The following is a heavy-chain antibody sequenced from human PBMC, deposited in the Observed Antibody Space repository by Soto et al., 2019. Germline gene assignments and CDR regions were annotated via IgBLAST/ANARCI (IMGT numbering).Heavy chain of an antibody. J-gene: IGHJ4*02. V-gene: IGHV3-30*18. Sequence: QVQLVESGGGVVQPGRSLRLSCAASRFTFSSWGMYWVRQAPGKGLEWVALILSDGSNKYYADSVKGRFTISRDNSENTLYLQMDSLRTEDTAVYYCAKSGYGHGYIDYWGQGTLVTVSS. D-gene: IGHD5-18*01. CDR2: ILSDGSNK. CDR3: AKSGYGHGYIDY. CDR1: RFTFSSWG.